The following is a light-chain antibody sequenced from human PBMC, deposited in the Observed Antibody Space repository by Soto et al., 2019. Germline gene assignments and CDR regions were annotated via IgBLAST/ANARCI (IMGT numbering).Light chain of an antibody. J-gene: IGKJ2*01. CDR1: QSVSNNY. V-gene: IGKV3-20*01. Sequence: TXSLSPGERASLSCRASQSVSNNYLAWYQQKPGQSPKLLIFGSSDRATGIPDRFSGSGSGTDFTLPISGLGPEDFAVYYCQQFGSSPPYTFGQGTKLEIK. CDR3: QQFGSSPPYT. CDR2: GSS.